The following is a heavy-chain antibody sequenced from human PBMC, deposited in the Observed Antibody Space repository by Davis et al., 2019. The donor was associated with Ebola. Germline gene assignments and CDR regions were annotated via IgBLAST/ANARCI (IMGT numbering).Heavy chain of an antibody. D-gene: IGHD5-24*01. J-gene: IGHJ6*02. CDR1: GFTFSSYG. CDR2: ISYDGSNK. Sequence: GESLKISCAASGFTFSSYGMHWVRQAPGKGLEWVAVISYDGSNKYYADSVKGRFTISRDNSKNTLYLQMNSLRAEDTAVYYCAKDFGGRERWLPRIRYYFYGMDVWGQGTTVTVSS. V-gene: IGHV3-30*18. CDR3: AKDFGGRERWLPRIRYYFYGMDV.